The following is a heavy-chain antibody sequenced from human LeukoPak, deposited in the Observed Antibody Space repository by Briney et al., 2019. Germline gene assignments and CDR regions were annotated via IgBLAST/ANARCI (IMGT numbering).Heavy chain of an antibody. CDR3: ARSYYYYGSGTLKYYYMDV. Sequence: ASVKVSCKASGYTFTSYAISWVRQAPGQGLEWMGGIIPIFGTANYAQKFQGRVTITADESTSTAYMELSSLRSEDTAVYYCARSYYYYGSGTLKYYYMDVWGKGTTVTISS. J-gene: IGHJ6*03. CDR1: GYTFTSYA. CDR2: IIPIFGTA. D-gene: IGHD3-10*01. V-gene: IGHV1-69*13.